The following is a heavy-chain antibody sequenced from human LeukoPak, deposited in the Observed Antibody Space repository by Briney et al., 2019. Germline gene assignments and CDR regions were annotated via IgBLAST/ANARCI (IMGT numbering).Heavy chain of an antibody. J-gene: IGHJ4*02. CDR3: AKDQGGYSYGRHPFDY. Sequence: PGGSLRLSCAASGFTFSSYAMSWVRQAPGKGLEWVSAISGSGGSTYYADSVKGRFTISRDNSKNTLYLQMNSLRAEDTAVYYCAKDQGGYSYGRHPFDYWGQGTLVTVSS. D-gene: IGHD5-18*01. CDR1: GFTFSSYA. CDR2: ISGSGGST. V-gene: IGHV3-23*01.